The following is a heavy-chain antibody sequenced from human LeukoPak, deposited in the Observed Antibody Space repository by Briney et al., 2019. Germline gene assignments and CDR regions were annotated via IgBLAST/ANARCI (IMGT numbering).Heavy chain of an antibody. CDR1: GFTFRTFD. D-gene: IGHD2-21*01. CDR3: ARLIAHAYFDY. J-gene: IGHJ4*02. V-gene: IGHV3-23*01. Sequence: GGSLRLSCAASGFTFRTFDMTWVRQAPGKGLEWLSSIGASGADTYYADSVKGRLTISRDNSKNTLYLQMSSLRAEDTAIYFCARLIAHAYFDYWGQGTLVTVSS. CDR2: IGASGADT.